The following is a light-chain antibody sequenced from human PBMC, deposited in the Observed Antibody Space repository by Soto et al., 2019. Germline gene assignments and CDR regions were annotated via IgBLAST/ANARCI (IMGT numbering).Light chain of an antibody. V-gene: IGKV1-6*01. CDR2: AAS. J-gene: IGKJ1*01. Sequence: AIQMTQSPSSLSASVGDRVTITCRASQDIRNDLGWYQQKPGKAPELLIYAASSLQSGVPSRFSGSGSGTYFTLTISSLHPEDFATYYCLQDYNYPRTFGQGTKVEIK. CDR1: QDIRND. CDR3: LQDYNYPRT.